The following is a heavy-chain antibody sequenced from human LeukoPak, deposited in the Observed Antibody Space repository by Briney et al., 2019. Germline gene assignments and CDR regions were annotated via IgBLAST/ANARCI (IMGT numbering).Heavy chain of an antibody. CDR1: GFTFSSYG. J-gene: IGHJ4*02. D-gene: IGHD2-15*01. CDR3: ANSAVVVAATLDY. V-gene: IGHV3-30*02. Sequence: GGSLRLSSAASGFTFSSYGMHWVRQAPGKGLEWVAFIRYDGSNKYYADSVKGRFTISRDNSKNTLYLQMNSLRAEDTAVYYCANSAVVVAATLDYWGQGTLVTVSS. CDR2: IRYDGSNK.